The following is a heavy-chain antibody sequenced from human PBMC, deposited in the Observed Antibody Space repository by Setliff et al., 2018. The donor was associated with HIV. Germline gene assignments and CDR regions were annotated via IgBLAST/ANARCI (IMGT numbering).Heavy chain of an antibody. CDR3: ARDQSDWFY. CDR1: GVSISNYY. Sequence: NPSETLSLTCTVSGVSISNYYWSWIRQPPGKGLEWIGYMYYSGNTNYNPSLKSRVTISVDTSKSQFSLKLNSVTAADTAVYDCARDQSDWFYWGQGTLVTVSS. V-gene: IGHV4-59*01. D-gene: IGHD3-3*01. J-gene: IGHJ4*02. CDR2: MYYSGNT.